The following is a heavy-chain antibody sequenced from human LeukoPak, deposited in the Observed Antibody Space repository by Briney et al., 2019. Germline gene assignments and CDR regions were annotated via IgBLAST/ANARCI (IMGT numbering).Heavy chain of an antibody. V-gene: IGHV3-21*01. CDR2: ISSGSSYI. Sequence: GGSLRLSCAASGFTFSSYSMNWVRQAPGKGLEWVSSISSGSSYIYYADSVKGRFTISRDNAMNSLYLQMNSLRAEDTAVYYCAREAYGDYFDYWGQGTLVTVSS. CDR1: GFTFSSYS. D-gene: IGHD4-17*01. J-gene: IGHJ4*02. CDR3: AREAYGDYFDY.